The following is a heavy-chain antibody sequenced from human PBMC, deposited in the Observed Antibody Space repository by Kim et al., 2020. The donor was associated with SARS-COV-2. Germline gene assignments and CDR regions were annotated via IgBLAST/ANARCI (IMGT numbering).Heavy chain of an antibody. CDR3: TTPYYDFWSGYYTEDAFDI. CDR1: GFTFSNAW. Sequence: GGSLRLSCAASGFTFSNAWMSWVRQAPGKGLEWVGRIKSKTDGGTTDYAAPVKGRFTISRDDSKNTLYLQMNSLKTEDTAVYYCTTPYYDFWSGYYTEDAFDIWGQGTMVTVSS. D-gene: IGHD3-3*01. J-gene: IGHJ3*02. V-gene: IGHV3-15*01. CDR2: IKSKTDGGTT.